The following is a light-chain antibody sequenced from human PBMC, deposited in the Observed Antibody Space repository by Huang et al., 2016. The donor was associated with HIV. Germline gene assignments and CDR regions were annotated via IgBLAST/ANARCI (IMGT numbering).Light chain of an antibody. V-gene: IGKV3-15*01. J-gene: IGKJ2*01. CDR1: QTVSSN. CDR2: AAS. CDR3: QHYRVWPPVYT. Sequence: EIVMTQSPATLSVSPGERATLSCRASQTVSSNLAWYQQKPGQAPRLLIYAASTRATDIPARFGGSGSGTEFTLTISSLQSEDFAVYYCQHYRVWPPVYTFGQGTKLEIK.